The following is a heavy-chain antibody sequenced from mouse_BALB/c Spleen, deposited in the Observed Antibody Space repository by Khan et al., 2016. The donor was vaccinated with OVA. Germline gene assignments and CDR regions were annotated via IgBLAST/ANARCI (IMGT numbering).Heavy chain of an antibody. CDR3: ARLAYYYNSEGFAY. D-gene: IGHD1-1*02. CDR2: ISSGGHYT. Sequence: DVHLVESGGDLVKTGGSLKLSCAASGFTFSTYGMSWVRQTPDKRLEWVATISSGGHYTYYIDSVKGRFTISRDNAKNILDLQMTSLRSEDTAMYYCARLAYYYNSEGFAYWGRGTLVTVSA. CDR1: GFTFSTYG. J-gene: IGHJ3*01. V-gene: IGHV5-6*01.